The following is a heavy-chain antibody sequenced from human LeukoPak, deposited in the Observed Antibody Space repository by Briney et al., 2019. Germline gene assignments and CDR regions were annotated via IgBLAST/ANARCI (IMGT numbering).Heavy chain of an antibody. D-gene: IGHD3-9*01. V-gene: IGHV1-8*01. CDR3: ARPNYDILTGKKLNWFDP. J-gene: IGHJ5*02. Sequence: ASVKVSCKASGYTFTSYDIHWVRQATGQGLEWMGWMNPNSGNTGYAQKFQGRVTMTRNTSISTAYMELSSLRSEDTAVYYCARPNYDILTGKKLNWFDPWGQGTLVTVSS. CDR2: MNPNSGNT. CDR1: GYTFTSYD.